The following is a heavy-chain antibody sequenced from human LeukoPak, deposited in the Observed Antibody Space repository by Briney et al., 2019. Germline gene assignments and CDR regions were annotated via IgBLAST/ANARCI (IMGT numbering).Heavy chain of an antibody. J-gene: IGHJ3*02. Sequence: GASVKVSCKASGYTFTGYYMHWVRQAPGQGLEWMGWFNPNSGGTNYAQKFQGRVTMTRDTSISTAYMELSRLRSDDTAVYYCARNPLQYCSSTSCSSGSDAFDIWGQGTMVTVSS. CDR2: FNPNSGGT. D-gene: IGHD2-2*01. V-gene: IGHV1-2*02. CDR1: GYTFTGYY. CDR3: ARNPLQYCSSTSCSSGSDAFDI.